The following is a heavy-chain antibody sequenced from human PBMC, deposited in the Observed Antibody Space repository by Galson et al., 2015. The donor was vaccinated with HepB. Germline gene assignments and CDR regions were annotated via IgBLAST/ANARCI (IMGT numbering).Heavy chain of an antibody. V-gene: IGHV3-30-3*01. CDR3: ARGPFRNSYGPGFYYYYMDV. Sequence: SLRLSCAASGFTFSSYAMHWVRQAPGKGLEWVAVISYDGSNKYYADSVKGRFTISRDNSKNTLYLQMNSLRAEDTAVYYCARGPFRNSYGPGFYYYYMDVWGKGTTVTVSS. CDR1: GFTFSSYA. D-gene: IGHD5-18*01. CDR2: ISYDGSNK. J-gene: IGHJ6*03.